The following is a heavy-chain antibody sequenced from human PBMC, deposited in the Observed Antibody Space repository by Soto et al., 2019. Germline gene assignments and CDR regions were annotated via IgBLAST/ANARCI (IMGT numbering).Heavy chain of an antibody. CDR1: GGSISSYY. J-gene: IGHJ4*02. Sequence: SETLSLTCTVSGGSISSYYWSWIRQPPGKGLEWIGYIYYSGSTNYNPSLKSRVTISVDTSKNQFSLKLSSVTAADTAVYYCASNYYDILTGYYIPFDYWGQGTLVTVS. CDR3: ASNYYDILTGYYIPFDY. CDR2: IYYSGST. V-gene: IGHV4-59*01. D-gene: IGHD3-9*01.